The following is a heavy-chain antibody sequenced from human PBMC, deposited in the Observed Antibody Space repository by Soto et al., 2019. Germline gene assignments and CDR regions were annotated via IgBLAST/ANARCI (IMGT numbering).Heavy chain of an antibody. Sequence: PGGSLRLSCAASEFTFSNYAMSWVRQAPGKGLEWVSAISYGGGTTYYADSVKDRFTISRDNSKNTLYLQMNSLRAEDTAVYYCAKNPGYYYDSTGYHFDYWGQGTLVTVSS. D-gene: IGHD3-22*01. CDR2: ISYGGGTT. CDR3: AKNPGYYYDSTGYHFDY. J-gene: IGHJ4*02. V-gene: IGHV3-23*01. CDR1: EFTFSNYA.